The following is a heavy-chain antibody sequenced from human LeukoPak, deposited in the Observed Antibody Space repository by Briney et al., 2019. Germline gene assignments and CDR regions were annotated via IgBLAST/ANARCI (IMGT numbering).Heavy chain of an antibody. V-gene: IGHV4-59*01. CDR3: ARGGSEYYGSGTYGY. J-gene: IGHJ4*02. Sequence: SETVSLTCTVSGGSITSFFWSWIRQPPGKGLEWIGQIYYTGTTTYNPSLKSRVTISVDTSKNQFSLELTSVTAADTAVYYCARGGSEYYGSGTYGYWGQGTLVAVSP. CDR1: GGSITSFF. D-gene: IGHD3-10*01. CDR2: IYYTGTT.